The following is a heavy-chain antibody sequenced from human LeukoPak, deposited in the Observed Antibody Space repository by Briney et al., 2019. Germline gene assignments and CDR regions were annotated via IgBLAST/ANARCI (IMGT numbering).Heavy chain of an antibody. CDR2: ISSSGVTT. CDR3: AKRHSSGWYYFDY. Sequence: GGSLSLSCAASGVTFSNYGMSWVRQAPGKGLEWVSAISSSGVTTYYADSVKGRFTISRDNSKNTLYLQMNSLRAEDTAVYYCAKRHSSGWYYFDYWGQGTLVPVSS. J-gene: IGHJ4*02. D-gene: IGHD6-19*01. CDR1: GVTFSNYG. V-gene: IGHV3-23*01.